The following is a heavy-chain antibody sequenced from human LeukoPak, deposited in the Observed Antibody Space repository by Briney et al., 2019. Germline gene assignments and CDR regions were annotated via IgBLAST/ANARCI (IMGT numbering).Heavy chain of an antibody. J-gene: IGHJ4*02. D-gene: IGHD1-7*01. CDR3: ARYGDPNYYFDY. Sequence: PSETLSLTCAVYGGSFSGYYWSWIRQPPGKGLEWIGEINHSGSTNYNPSLKSRVTISVDTSKNQFSLKLTFVTAADTAVYYCARYGDPNYYFDYWGQGTLVTVSS. CDR1: GGSFSGYY. V-gene: IGHV4-34*01. CDR2: INHSGST.